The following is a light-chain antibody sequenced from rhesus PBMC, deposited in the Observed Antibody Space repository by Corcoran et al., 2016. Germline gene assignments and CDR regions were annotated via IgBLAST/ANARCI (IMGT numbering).Light chain of an antibody. CDR2: KAS. CDR3: LQYNSSPYS. J-gene: IGKJ2*01. CDR1: QDFGSW. Sequence: DIQMTQSPSSLSASLGDKVTITCRASQDFGSWLAWYQQKPGKAPKLLIYKASSLKNGVPSRFSGSGSGTDFTLTISSLQPEDFATYYCLQYNSSPYSFGQGTKVEIK. V-gene: IGKV1-22*01.